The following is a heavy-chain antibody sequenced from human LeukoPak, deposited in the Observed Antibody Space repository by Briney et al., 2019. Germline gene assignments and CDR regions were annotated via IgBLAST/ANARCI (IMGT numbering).Heavy chain of an antibody. CDR1: GGTFSSYA. J-gene: IGHJ4*02. Sequence: VASVKVSCKASGGTFSSYAISWVRQAPGQGLEWMGRIIPILGIANYAQKFQGRVTITADKSTSTAYMEVSSLRSEETAVYYCARERAIAAAEKFLDYWGQGTLVTVSS. CDR3: ARERAIAAAEKFLDY. D-gene: IGHD6-13*01. CDR2: IIPILGIA. V-gene: IGHV1-69*04.